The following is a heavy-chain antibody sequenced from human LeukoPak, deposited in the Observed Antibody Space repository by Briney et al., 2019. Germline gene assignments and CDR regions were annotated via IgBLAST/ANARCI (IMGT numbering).Heavy chain of an antibody. D-gene: IGHD6-19*01. Sequence: GESLKVSCAASGFTFSTSWMSGVRQAPGKGLEWVANIKRDGSEKYYVDSVKGRFTISRDNTKNSLYLQMDSLRAEDTAVYYCARISTSVAGADYWGQGTLVTVSS. CDR1: GFTFSTSW. CDR3: ARISTSVAGADY. J-gene: IGHJ4*02. V-gene: IGHV3-7*01. CDR2: IKRDGSEK.